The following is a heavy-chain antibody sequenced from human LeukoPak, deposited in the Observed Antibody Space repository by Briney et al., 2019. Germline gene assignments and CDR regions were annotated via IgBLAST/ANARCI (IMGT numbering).Heavy chain of an antibody. J-gene: IGHJ4*02. V-gene: IGHV1-8*02. CDR3: ARAGVLLWFGEFDY. CDR1: GYTFTGYY. D-gene: IGHD3-10*01. Sequence: ASVKVSCKASGYTFTGYYMHWVRQAPGQGLESMGWMNPNSGNTGYAQKFQGRVTMTRNTSISTAYMELSSLRSEDTAVYYCARAGVLLWFGEFDYWGQGTLVTVSS. CDR2: MNPNSGNT.